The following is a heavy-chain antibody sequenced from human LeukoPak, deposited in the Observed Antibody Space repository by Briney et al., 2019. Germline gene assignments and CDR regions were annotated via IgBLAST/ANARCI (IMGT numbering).Heavy chain of an antibody. CDR1: GGTFSSYA. V-gene: IGHV1-69*13. D-gene: IGHD3-3*01. CDR2: IIPIFGTA. J-gene: IGHJ6*03. Sequence: GASVKVTCKASGGTFSSYAISWVRQAPGQGLEWMGGIIPIFGTANYAQKFQGRVTITADESTSTAYMELSSLRSEDTAVYYCARVTFWSGYYTGSYYYYMDVWGKGTTVTVSS. CDR3: ARVTFWSGYYTGSYYYYMDV.